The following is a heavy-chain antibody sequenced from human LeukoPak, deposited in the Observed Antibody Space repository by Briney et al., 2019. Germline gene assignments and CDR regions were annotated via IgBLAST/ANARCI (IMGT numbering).Heavy chain of an antibody. CDR1: RFTFCDVW. CDR2: IKSNTDGGTT. CDR3: TTQLLYEHNFDY. V-gene: IGHV3-15*01. D-gene: IGHD2-2*02. Sequence: GGSQRLSCAASRFTFCDVWMSRVPQTPGKGLEWVDRIKSNTDGGTTDFAAPVKGRFTISRDDSENALYLQMNSLKTEDTAVYYCTTQLLYEHNFDYGGQACLVTVPS. J-gene: IGHJ4*02.